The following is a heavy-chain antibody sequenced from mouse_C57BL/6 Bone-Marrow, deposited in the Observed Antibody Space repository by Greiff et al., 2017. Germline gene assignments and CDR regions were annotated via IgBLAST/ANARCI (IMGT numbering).Heavy chain of an antibody. D-gene: IGHD1-1*01. CDR3: ARENLFITTVGYAMDY. CDR2: IYPGSGST. V-gene: IGHV1-55*01. CDR1: GYTFTSYW. Sequence: QVQLQQPGAELVKPGASVKMSCKASGYTFTSYWITWVKQRPGQGLEWIGDIYPGSGSTNYNEKFKSKATLTGDTSSSTAYMQLSSLTSEDSAVYYCARENLFITTVGYAMDYWGQGTSVTVSS. J-gene: IGHJ4*01.